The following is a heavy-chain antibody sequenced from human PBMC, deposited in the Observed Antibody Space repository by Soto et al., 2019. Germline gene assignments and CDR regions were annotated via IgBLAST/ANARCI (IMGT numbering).Heavy chain of an antibody. CDR2: IYYSGST. Sequence: SETLSLTCTVSGGSISSGDYYWSWIRQPPGKGLEWIGYIYYSGSTYYNPSLKSRVTISVDTSKNQFSLGLSSVTAADTAVYYCARSDCSGGSCYSDYWGQGTLVTVSS. V-gene: IGHV4-30-4*01. D-gene: IGHD2-15*01. J-gene: IGHJ4*02. CDR1: GGSISSGDYY. CDR3: ARSDCSGGSCYSDY.